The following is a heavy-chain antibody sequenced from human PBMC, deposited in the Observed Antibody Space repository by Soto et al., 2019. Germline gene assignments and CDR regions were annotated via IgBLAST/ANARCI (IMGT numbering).Heavy chain of an antibody. D-gene: IGHD6-19*01. J-gene: IGHJ4*02. CDR1: GGSTSSGGYS. Sequence: QLQLQESGSGLVKPSQTLSLTCAVSGGSTSSGGYSWSWLRQPPGKGLEWIGYISHSGSTYYNPSLKSRVTISVDTSKNQFSLRLSSVTAADTAVYYCARGGLLPDYWGQGTLVPVSS. CDR3: ARGGLLPDY. V-gene: IGHV4-30-2*01. CDR2: ISHSGST.